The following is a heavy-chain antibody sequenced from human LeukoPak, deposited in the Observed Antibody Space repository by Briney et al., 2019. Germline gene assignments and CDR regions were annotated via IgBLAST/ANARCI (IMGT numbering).Heavy chain of an antibody. CDR1: GYTFTGYY. CDR2: INPNSGGT. J-gene: IGHJ6*03. CDR3: VRGGFSGGSCYYYYYMDV. Sequence: ASVKVSCKASGYTFTGYYMHWVRQAPGQGLEWMGWINPNSGGTNYAQKFQGRVTMTRDTSITTAYMELSRLRSDDTAVYYCVRGGFSGGSCYYYYYMDVWGKGTTVTVSS. V-gene: IGHV1-2*02. D-gene: IGHD2-15*01.